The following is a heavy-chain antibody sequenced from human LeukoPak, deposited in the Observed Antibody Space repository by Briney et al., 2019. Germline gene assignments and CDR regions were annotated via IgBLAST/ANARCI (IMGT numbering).Heavy chain of an antibody. Sequence: PGGSLRLSCAASGFTFSSYSMNWVRQAPGKGLEWVSSIDFTSRYIYNADSVKGRFTISRDNSKNTLYLQMNSLRAEDTAVYYCARERGRKYGDYYRLDAFDIWGQGTMVTVSS. CDR1: GFTFSSYS. CDR3: ARERGRKYGDYYRLDAFDI. D-gene: IGHD4-17*01. J-gene: IGHJ3*02. V-gene: IGHV3-21*01. CDR2: IDFTSRYI.